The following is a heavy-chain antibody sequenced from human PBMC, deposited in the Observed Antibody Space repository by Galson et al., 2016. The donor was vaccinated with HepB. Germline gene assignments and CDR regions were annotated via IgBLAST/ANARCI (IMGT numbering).Heavy chain of an antibody. Sequence: SVKVSCKASGGTFSNYAITWVRQAPGQGLEWMGGIIPIFGTVRYAQKFQGRVTITADESTSTAYMELSSLRSEDTAVYLCARGNRYCTSTDCSSPGTWWSDPWGQGTLVTVSS. D-gene: IGHD2-2*01. V-gene: IGHV1-69*13. CDR2: IIPIFGTV. CDR1: GGTFSNYA. CDR3: ARGNRYCTSTDCSSPGTWWSDP. J-gene: IGHJ5*02.